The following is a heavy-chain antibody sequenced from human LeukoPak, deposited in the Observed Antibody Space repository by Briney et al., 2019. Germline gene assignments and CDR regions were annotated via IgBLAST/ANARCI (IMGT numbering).Heavy chain of an antibody. Sequence: SETLSLTCTVSGGSISSYYWSWIRQPPGKGLEWIGYIYYSGSTNYNPSLKSRVTISVDTSKNQFSLKLSSVTAADTAVYYCARHLGDFWSGFGYDLVYWGQGTLVTVSS. CDR1: GGSISSYY. D-gene: IGHD3-3*01. CDR3: ARHLGDFWSGFGYDLVY. J-gene: IGHJ4*02. V-gene: IGHV4-59*08. CDR2: IYYSGST.